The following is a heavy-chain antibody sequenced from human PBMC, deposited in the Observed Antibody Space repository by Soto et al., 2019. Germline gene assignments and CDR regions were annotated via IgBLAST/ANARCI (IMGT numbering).Heavy chain of an antibody. V-gene: IGHV4-59*01. J-gene: IGHJ4*02. CDR2: IYYSGST. CDR1: GGSISSYY. Sequence: SETLSLTCTVSGGSISSYYWSWIRQPPGKGLEWIGYIYYSGSTNYNPSLKSRVTISVDTSKNQFSLKLSSVTAADTAVYYCGRGAFLDQYSYRGQRTLVPVSA. D-gene: IGHD2-15*01. CDR3: GRGAFLDQYSY.